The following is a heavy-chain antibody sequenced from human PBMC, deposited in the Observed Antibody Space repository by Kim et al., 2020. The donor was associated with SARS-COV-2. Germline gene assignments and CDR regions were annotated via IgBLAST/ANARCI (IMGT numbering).Heavy chain of an antibody. CDR2: ISSSSSYI. D-gene: IGHD2-21*02. CDR3: ARDLGYCGGDCDLQGDAFDI. J-gene: IGHJ3*02. V-gene: IGHV3-21*01. Sequence: GGSLRLSCAASGFTFSSYNMNWVRQAPGKGLEWVSSISSSSSYIYYADSVKGRFTISRDNAKNSLYLQMNSLRAEDTAVYYCARDLGYCGGDCDLQGDAFDIWGQGTMVTVSS. CDR1: GFTFSSYN.